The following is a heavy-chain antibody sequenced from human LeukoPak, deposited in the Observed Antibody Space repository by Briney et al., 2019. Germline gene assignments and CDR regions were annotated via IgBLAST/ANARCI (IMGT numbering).Heavy chain of an antibody. CDR2: INHSGGT. D-gene: IGHD4-23*01. Sequence: PSETLSLTCAVYGGSFSGYYWSWIRQPPGKGLEWIGEINHSGGTNYNPSLKSRVTISVDTSKNQFSLKLSSVTAADTAMYYCARHIPKPTVLRRGYYYYMDVWGKGTTVTVSS. CDR3: ARHIPKPTVLRRGYYYYMDV. V-gene: IGHV4-34*01. J-gene: IGHJ6*03. CDR1: GGSFSGYY.